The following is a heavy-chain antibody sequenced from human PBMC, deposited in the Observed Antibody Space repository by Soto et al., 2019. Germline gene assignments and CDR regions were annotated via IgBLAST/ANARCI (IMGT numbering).Heavy chain of an antibody. CDR2: IYWDDDK. CDR1: GFSLSTSGVG. Sequence: QITLKESGPTLVKPTQTLTLTCTFSGFSLSTSGVGVGWIRQPPGKALEWLALIYWDDDKRYSPSLKSRLTITKDTSKNQVLLTMTNMDPADTATYYCAHSLYPERYYGMDVWGQGTTVTVSS. CDR3: AHSLYPERYYGMDV. V-gene: IGHV2-5*02. J-gene: IGHJ6*02.